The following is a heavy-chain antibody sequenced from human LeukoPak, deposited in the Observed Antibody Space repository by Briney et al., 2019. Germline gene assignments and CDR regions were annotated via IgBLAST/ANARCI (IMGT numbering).Heavy chain of an antibody. CDR3: ARDVGAVDY. D-gene: IGHD1-26*01. CDR1: GFTFSSYW. Sequence: GGSLRLSCAASGFTFSSYWMSWVRQAPGKELEWVANIKQDGSEKYYVDSVAGRFTISRDNTKNSLYLQMNSLRADDTAVYYCARDVGAVDYWGQGTLVTVSS. CDR2: IKQDGSEK. J-gene: IGHJ4*02. V-gene: IGHV3-7*01.